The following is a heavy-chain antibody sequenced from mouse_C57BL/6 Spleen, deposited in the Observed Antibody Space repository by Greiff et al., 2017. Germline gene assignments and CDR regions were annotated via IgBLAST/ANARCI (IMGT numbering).Heavy chain of an antibody. CDR3: ARRGYYGSSYIGY. CDR1: GYSFTGYY. CDR2: INPSTGGT. J-gene: IGHJ2*01. Sequence: VQLQQSGPELVKPGASVKISCKASGYSFTGYYMNWVKQSPEKSLEWIGEINPSTGGTTYNQKFKAKATLTVDKSSSTAYMQLKSLTSEDSAVYYCARRGYYGSSYIGYWGQGTTLTVSS. D-gene: IGHD1-1*01. V-gene: IGHV1-42*01.